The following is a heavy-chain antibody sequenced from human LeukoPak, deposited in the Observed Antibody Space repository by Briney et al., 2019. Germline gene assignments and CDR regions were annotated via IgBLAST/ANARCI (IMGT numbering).Heavy chain of an antibody. V-gene: IGHV4-39*07. CDR1: GGSISSSSYY. Sequence: PSDTLSLTCTVSGGSISSSSYYWGWIRQPPGTGLEWIGSIYYSGSTYYNPSLKSRVTISVDTSKNQFSLKLSSVTAADTAVYYCARVDSGSYGYWGQEPWSPSPQ. CDR3: ARVDSGSYGY. CDR2: IYYSGST. D-gene: IGHD1-26*01. J-gene: IGHJ4*01.